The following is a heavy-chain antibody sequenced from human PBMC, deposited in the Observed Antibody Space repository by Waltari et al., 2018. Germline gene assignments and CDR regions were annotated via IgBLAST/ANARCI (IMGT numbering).Heavy chain of an antibody. D-gene: IGHD3-10*01. CDR3: ARTRSGMPTLGAFDI. CDR1: GFAFSTYS. V-gene: IGHV3-21*01. CDR2: MSSSSSSI. J-gene: IGHJ3*02. Sequence: EVQLVESGGGLVKPGGSLRLSCGASGFAFSTYSMDWVRQAPGKGLEWVSSMSSSSSSIYYADSVKGRFTISRDNAKNSLFLQMNSLRADDTAVYYCARTRSGMPTLGAFDIWGQGTMVTVSS.